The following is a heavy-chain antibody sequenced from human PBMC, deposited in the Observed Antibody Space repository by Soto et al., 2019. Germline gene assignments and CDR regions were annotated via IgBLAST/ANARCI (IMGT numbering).Heavy chain of an antibody. J-gene: IGHJ4*02. V-gene: IGHV3-11*01. D-gene: IGHD2-2*01. CDR1: GFTFSDYY. CDR2: ISSSGSVI. Sequence: GGSLRLSCAASGFTFSDYYMIWIRQAPGKGLEWVSYISSSGSVISYADSVKGRFTISRDNAKNSLFLQMNSLRAEDTAVYYCARRGRYCSGNNCYVGYWGQGTLVTVSS. CDR3: ARRGRYCSGNNCYVGY.